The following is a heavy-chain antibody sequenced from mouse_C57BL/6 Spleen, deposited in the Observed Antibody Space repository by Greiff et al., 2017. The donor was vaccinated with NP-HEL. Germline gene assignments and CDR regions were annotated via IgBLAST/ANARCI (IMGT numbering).Heavy chain of an antibody. Sequence: EVQGVESVAELVRPGASVKLSCTASGFNIKNTYMHWVKQRPEQGLEWIGRIDPANGNTKYAPKFQGKATITADTSSNTAYLQLSSLTSEDTAIYYCARFYYGSSWFAYWGQGTLVTVSA. J-gene: IGHJ3*01. CDR1: GFNIKNTY. CDR3: ARFYYGSSWFAY. D-gene: IGHD1-1*01. V-gene: IGHV14-3*01. CDR2: IDPANGNT.